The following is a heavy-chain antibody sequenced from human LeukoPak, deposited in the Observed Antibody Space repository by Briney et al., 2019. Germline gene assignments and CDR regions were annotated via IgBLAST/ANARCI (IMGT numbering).Heavy chain of an antibody. D-gene: IGHD3-22*01. V-gene: IGHV4-34*01. CDR3: AGAYDSSGYFGY. J-gene: IGHJ4*02. CDR2: INHSGST. Sequence: SETLSLTCAVYGGSFSGYYWSWLRQPPGKGLEWIGEINHSGSTNYNPSLKSRVTISVDTSKNQFSLKLSSVTAADTAVYYCAGAYDSSGYFGYWGQGTLVTVSS. CDR1: GGSFSGYY.